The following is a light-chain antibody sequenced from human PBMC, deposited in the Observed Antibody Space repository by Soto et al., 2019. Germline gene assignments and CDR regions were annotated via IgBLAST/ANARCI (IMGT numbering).Light chain of an antibody. J-gene: IGLJ2*01. Sequence: QSVLTQPASVSGSPGQSITISCTGTSSDVGGYDYVSWYQHHPGKAPKLMIYDVTNRPSGVSNRFSGSKSGNTASLTISGLQAEDAADYYCSSYTSSSNYVVFGGGTQLTVL. CDR2: DVT. CDR1: SSDVGGYDY. CDR3: SSYTSSSNYVV. V-gene: IGLV2-14*03.